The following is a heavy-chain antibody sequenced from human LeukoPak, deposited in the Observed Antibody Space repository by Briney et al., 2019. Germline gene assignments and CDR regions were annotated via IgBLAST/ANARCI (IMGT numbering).Heavy chain of an antibody. D-gene: IGHD3-9*01. CDR1: GFTFSSYS. CDR3: ARAYYDILTGYWEPPGSPDY. J-gene: IGHJ4*02. CDR2: ISSSSSYI. Sequence: PGGSLRLSCAASGFTFSSYSMNWVRQAPGKGPEWVSSISSSSSYIYYADSVKGRFTISRDNAKNSLYLQMNSLRAEDTAVYYCARAYYDILTGYWEPPGSPDYWGQGTLVTVSS. V-gene: IGHV3-21*01.